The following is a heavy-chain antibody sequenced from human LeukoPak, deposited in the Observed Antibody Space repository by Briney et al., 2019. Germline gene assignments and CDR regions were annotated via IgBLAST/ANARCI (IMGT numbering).Heavy chain of an antibody. CDR2: IYYSGST. J-gene: IGHJ5*02. V-gene: IGHV4-59*01. Sequence: SETLSLTCTVSGGSISSYYWSWIRQPPGKGLEWIGYIYYSGSTNYNPSLKSRVTISVDTSKNQFSLKLSSVTAADTAVYYCARGLYSSSWYWFDPWGQGTLVTVSS. CDR3: ARGLYSSSWYWFDP. D-gene: IGHD6-13*01. CDR1: GGSISSYY.